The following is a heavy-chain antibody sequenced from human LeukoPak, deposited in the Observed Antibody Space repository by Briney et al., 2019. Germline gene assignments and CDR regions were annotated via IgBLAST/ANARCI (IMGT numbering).Heavy chain of an antibody. CDR2: IKQDGSEK. J-gene: IGHJ4*02. CDR3: ARDRIMGVAGIFDY. D-gene: IGHD6-19*01. Sequence: PGGSLRLSCAASGFTFSSYWVSWVRQAPGKGLEWVANIKQDGSEKYYVDSVKGRFTISRDNAKNSLYLQMNSLRAEDTAVYYCARDRIMGVAGIFDYWGQGTLVTVSS. V-gene: IGHV3-7*01. CDR1: GFTFSSYW.